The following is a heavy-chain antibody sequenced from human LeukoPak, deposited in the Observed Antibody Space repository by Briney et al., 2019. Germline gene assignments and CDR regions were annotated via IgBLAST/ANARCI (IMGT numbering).Heavy chain of an antibody. Sequence: GGSLRLSCAASGFTFSGYRMNWVRQAPGKGLEWVSSFSSSSGYIFYADSVKGRFTISRDNAKNSLYLQMNSLRAEDTAVYYRARSFPYSSSAVDYWGQGTLVTVSS. CDR1: GFTFSGYR. J-gene: IGHJ4*02. V-gene: IGHV3-21*01. CDR3: ARSFPYSSSAVDY. D-gene: IGHD6-6*01. CDR2: FSSSSGYI.